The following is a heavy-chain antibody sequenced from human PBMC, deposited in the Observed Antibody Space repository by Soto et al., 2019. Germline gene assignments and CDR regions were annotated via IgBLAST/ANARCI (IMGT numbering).Heavy chain of an antibody. Sequence: QVQLVQSGTEMKKPGSSVKVSCKASGATFSFYTINWVRQAPGLGLEWVGRINPIVSMSNYAQKFQGRVPMTEDKSTSTAYMELRSLRSDDTAMDFCAASYGSGYRAFDYWGQGALVIVSS. CDR2: INPIVSMS. V-gene: IGHV1-69*02. J-gene: IGHJ4*02. CDR3: AASYGSGYRAFDY. CDR1: GATFSFYT. D-gene: IGHD3-10*01.